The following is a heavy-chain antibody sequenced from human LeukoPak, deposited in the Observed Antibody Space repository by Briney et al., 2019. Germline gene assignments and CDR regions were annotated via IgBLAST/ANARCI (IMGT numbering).Heavy chain of an antibody. D-gene: IGHD2-2*01. CDR3: ARGRKYQLLNWFDP. J-gene: IGHJ5*02. CDR2: IYYSGST. CDR1: GGSISSYC. V-gene: IGHV4-59*12. Sequence: PSETLSLTCTVSGGSISSYCWSWIRQPPGKGLEWIGYIYYSGSTNYNPSLKSRATISVDTSKNQFSLKLSSVTAADTAVYYCARGRKYQLLNWFDPWGQGTLVTVSS.